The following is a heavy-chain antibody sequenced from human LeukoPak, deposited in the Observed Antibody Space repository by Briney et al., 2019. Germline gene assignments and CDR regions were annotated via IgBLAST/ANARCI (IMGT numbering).Heavy chain of an antibody. Sequence: ASVKVSCKVSGYTLTELSMHWVRQAPGKGLEWMGGFDPEDGETIYVQKFQGRVTMTEDTSTDTAYMELSSLRSEDTAVYYCATVAAAAGTNDYWGQGTLVTVSS. V-gene: IGHV1-24*01. CDR3: ATVAAAAGTNDY. CDR1: GYTLTELS. CDR2: FDPEDGET. J-gene: IGHJ4*02. D-gene: IGHD6-13*01.